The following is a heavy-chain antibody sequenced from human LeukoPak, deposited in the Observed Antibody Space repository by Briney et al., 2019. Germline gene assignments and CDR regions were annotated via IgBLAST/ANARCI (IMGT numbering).Heavy chain of an antibody. CDR1: GYSFNDKY. J-gene: IGHJ5*02. Sequence: ASVKVSCKASGYSFNDKYLHWVRQAPGQGLEWMGSINPNSGGANYAQKYQGRVTMTTDTSMSTAYMELSRLTSDDTAVYYCARAGGRSWFDPWGQGTLVTVSS. CDR2: INPNSGGA. V-gene: IGHV1-2*02. CDR3: ARAGGRSWFDP.